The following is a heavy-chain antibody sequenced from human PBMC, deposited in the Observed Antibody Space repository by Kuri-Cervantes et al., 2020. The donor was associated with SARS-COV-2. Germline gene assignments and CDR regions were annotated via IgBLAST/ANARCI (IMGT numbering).Heavy chain of an antibody. Sequence: SETLSLTCAVYGGSFSGYYWSWIRQPPGKGLEWIGEINHSGSTNYNPSLKGRVTISVDTSKNQFSLKLSSVTAADTAVYYCARDLAYDSSGYAFDYWGQGTLVTVSS. CDR1: GGSFSGYY. J-gene: IGHJ4*02. CDR3: ARDLAYDSSGYAFDY. D-gene: IGHD3-22*01. CDR2: INHSGST. V-gene: IGHV4-34*01.